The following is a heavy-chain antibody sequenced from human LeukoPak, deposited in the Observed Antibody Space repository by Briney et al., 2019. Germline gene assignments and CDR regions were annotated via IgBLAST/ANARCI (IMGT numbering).Heavy chain of an antibody. CDR3: ASVERYFDWLYGAFDI. D-gene: IGHD3-9*01. Sequence: SETLSLTCTVSGGSISSGGYYWSWIRQHPGKGLEWIGYIYYSGGTYYNPSLKSRVTISVDTSKNQFSLKLSSVTAADTAVYYCASVERYFDWLYGAFDIWGQGTMVTVSS. V-gene: IGHV4-31*03. CDR2: IYYSGGT. CDR1: GGSISSGGYY. J-gene: IGHJ3*02.